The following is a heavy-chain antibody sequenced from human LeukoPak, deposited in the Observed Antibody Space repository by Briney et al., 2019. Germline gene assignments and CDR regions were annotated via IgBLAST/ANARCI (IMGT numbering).Heavy chain of an antibody. J-gene: IGHJ4*02. CDR3: AKTETTTWFIFDY. Sequence: PGGSLRLSCAASGFTFSTYAMTWVRQPPGKGLEWVSAISGSGGSTYYANSVKGRFTISRDNSKDTPYLQMNSLRAEDTAVYYCAKTETTTWFIFDYWGQGTLVTVSS. CDR1: GFTFSTYA. CDR2: ISGSGGST. V-gene: IGHV3-23*01. D-gene: IGHD1-14*01.